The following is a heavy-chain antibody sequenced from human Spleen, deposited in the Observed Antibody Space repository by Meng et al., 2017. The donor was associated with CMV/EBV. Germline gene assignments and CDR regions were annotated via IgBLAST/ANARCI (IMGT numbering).Heavy chain of an antibody. CDR3: ERGGRSSIGREPWFDP. D-gene: IGHD6-13*01. CDR1: GYTFTGYY. CDR2: INPNSGGT. Sequence: ASVKVSCKPSGYTFTGYYLHWVRQAPGQGLEWMGWINPNSGGTNYAQMFQGRVTMTRETSISTAYLELTSLTSDDTAVYYCERGGRSSIGREPWFDPWGQGTLVTVSS. V-gene: IGHV1-2*02. J-gene: IGHJ5*02.